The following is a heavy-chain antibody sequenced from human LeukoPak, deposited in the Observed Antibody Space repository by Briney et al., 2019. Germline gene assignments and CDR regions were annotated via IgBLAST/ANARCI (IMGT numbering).Heavy chain of an antibody. CDR2: INPSGGST. V-gene: IGHV1-46*01. CDR1: GYTFTGYY. CDR3: ARNEHYDSWSGYLGYFDY. Sequence: ASVKVSCKASGYTFTGYYMHWVRQAPGQGLEWMGIINPSGGSTSYAQKFQGRVTMTRDMSTSTVYMELSSLRSEDTAVYYCARNEHYDSWSGYLGYFDYWGQGTLVTVSS. J-gene: IGHJ4*02. D-gene: IGHD3-3*01.